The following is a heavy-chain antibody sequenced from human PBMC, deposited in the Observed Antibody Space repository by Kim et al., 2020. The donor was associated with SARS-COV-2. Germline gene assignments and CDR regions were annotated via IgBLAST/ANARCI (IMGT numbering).Heavy chain of an antibody. CDR2: ISAYNGNT. CDR1: GYTFTSYG. CDR3: ARDEGVGRSSGVVPAAGYYYYGMDV. V-gene: IGHV1-18*01. J-gene: IGHJ6*02. Sequence: ASVKVSCKASGYTFTSYGISWVRQAPGQGLEWMGWISAYNGNTNYAQKLQGRVTMTTDTSTSTAYMELRSLRSDDTAVYYCARDEGVGRSSGVVPAAGYYYYGMDVWGQGTTVTVSS. D-gene: IGHD2-2*01.